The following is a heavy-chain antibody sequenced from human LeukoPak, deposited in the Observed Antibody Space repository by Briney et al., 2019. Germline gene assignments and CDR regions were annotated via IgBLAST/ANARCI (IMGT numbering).Heavy chain of an antibody. CDR3: ARDLSYYDILTGILRGAWFDP. V-gene: IGHV4-39*07. J-gene: IGHJ5*02. CDR1: GGSISSSSYY. Sequence: PSETLSLTCTVSGGSISSSSYYWGWIRQPPGKGLEWIGSIYYSGSTYYNPSLKSRVTISVDTSKNQFSLNLSSVTAADTAIYYCARDLSYYDILTGILRGAWFDPWGQGTLVTVSS. D-gene: IGHD3-9*01. CDR2: IYYSGST.